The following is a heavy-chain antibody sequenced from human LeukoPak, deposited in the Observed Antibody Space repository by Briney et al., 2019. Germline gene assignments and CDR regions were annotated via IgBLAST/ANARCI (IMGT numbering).Heavy chain of an antibody. V-gene: IGHV4-4*07. CDR1: GGSISSYY. Sequence: SETLSLTCTVSGGSISSYYLSWFRQPAGKGLEWIGRIYTSGSTNYNPSLKSRVTMSVDTSKNQFSLKLSSVTAADTAVYYCAGGRRRGFDYWGQGTLVTVSS. J-gene: IGHJ4*02. CDR2: IYTSGST. CDR3: AGGRRRGFDY. D-gene: IGHD2-15*01.